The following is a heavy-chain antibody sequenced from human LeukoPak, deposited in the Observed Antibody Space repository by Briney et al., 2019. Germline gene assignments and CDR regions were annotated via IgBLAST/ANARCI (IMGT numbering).Heavy chain of an antibody. D-gene: IGHD6-13*01. V-gene: IGHV4-59*01. J-gene: IGHJ5*02. CDR1: GGSISSYY. CDR2: IYYSGST. Sequence: SETLSLTCTVSGGSISSYYWSWIRQPPGKGLEWIGYIYYSGSTNYNPSLKSRVTISVDTSKNQFSLKLSSVTAADTAVYYYARAIVIAAAGTRVWFDPWGQGTLVTVSS. CDR3: ARAIVIAAAGTRVWFDP.